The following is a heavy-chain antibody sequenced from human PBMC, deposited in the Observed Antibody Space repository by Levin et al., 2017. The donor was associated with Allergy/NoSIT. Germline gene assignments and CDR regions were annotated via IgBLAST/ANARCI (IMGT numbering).Heavy chain of an antibody. CDR1: GGSISSSSYY. V-gene: IGHV4-39*01. Sequence: PSETLSLTCTVSGGSISSSSYYWGWIRQPPGTGLEWIGSIYYSGSTYYNPSLKSRVTISVDTSKNQFSLKLSSVTAADTAVYYCARALHLGELSLNYFDYWGQGTLVTVSS. D-gene: IGHD3-16*02. CDR2: IYYSGST. CDR3: ARALHLGELSLNYFDY. J-gene: IGHJ4*02.